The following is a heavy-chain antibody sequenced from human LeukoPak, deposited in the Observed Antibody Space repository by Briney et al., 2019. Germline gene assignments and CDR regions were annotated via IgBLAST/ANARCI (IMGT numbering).Heavy chain of an antibody. V-gene: IGHV3-53*01. CDR2: IYSDTRT. Sequence: PGGSLRLSCTASGLTVSSSYMSWVRQAPGKGLEWVSVIYSDTRTYYADSVKGRFTISSDNSKNTLYLLMNSLRAEDTAVYYCARTYSSGVSWFDPWGQGTLVTVSS. CDR3: ARTYSSGVSWFDP. J-gene: IGHJ5*02. CDR1: GLTVSSSY. D-gene: IGHD6-19*01.